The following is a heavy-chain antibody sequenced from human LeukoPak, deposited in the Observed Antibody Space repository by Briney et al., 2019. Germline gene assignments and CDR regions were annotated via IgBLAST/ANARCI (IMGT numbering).Heavy chain of an antibody. CDR1: GFTFSSYG. D-gene: IGHD4-17*01. J-gene: IGHJ4*02. CDR3: ARAPYGKGPFDY. CDR2: IRYDGNIK. Sequence: SGGSLRLSCAASGFTFSSYGMSWVRQSPGKGLEWVAFIRYDGNIKFYADSMKGRFTISRDNSKNTLYLQMNSLRAEDTAVYYCARAPYGKGPFDYWGQGTLVTVSS. V-gene: IGHV3-30*02.